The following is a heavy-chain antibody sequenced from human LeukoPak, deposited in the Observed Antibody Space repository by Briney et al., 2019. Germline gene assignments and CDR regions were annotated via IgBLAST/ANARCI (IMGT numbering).Heavy chain of an antibody. CDR1: GYTFANFG. CDR2: ISVYNGNT. Sequence: GASVEVSCKASGYTFANFGITWVRQAPGQGLEWMGWISVYNGNTNYAQNLQGRVTLTTDTSTSTAYMELRSLRSDDTALYYCARTCSSSSCYMVHWGQGTLVTVSS. V-gene: IGHV1-18*01. CDR3: ARTCSSSSCYMVH. J-gene: IGHJ4*02. D-gene: IGHD2-2*02.